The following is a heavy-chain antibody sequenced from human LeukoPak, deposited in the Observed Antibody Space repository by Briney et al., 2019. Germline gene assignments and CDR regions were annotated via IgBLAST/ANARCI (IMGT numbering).Heavy chain of an antibody. J-gene: IGHJ3*02. CDR1: GYTFTSYA. D-gene: IGHD5-18*01. V-gene: IGHV1-3*01. CDR3: ARDPRDTAMVDDAFDI. Sequence: ASVKVSCTASGYTFTSYAMHWVRQAPGQRLEWMGWINAGNGNTKYSQKFQGRVTITRDTSASTAYMELSSLRSEDTAVYYCARDPRDTAMVDDAFDIWGQGTMVTVSS. CDR2: INAGNGNT.